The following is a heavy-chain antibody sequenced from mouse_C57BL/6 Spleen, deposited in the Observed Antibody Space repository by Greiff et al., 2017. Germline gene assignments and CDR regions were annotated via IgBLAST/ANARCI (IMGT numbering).Heavy chain of an antibody. J-gene: IGHJ4*01. CDR1: GYTFTSYW. Sequence: QVQLQQPGAELVKPGASVKLSCKASGYTFTSYWMQWVKQRPGQGLEWIGEIDPSDSYTNYNQKFKGKATLTVDTSSSTAYMQLSSLTSEDSAVYYCAILTYAMDYWGQGTSVTVSS. CDR3: AILTYAMDY. CDR2: IDPSDSYT. V-gene: IGHV1-50*01. D-gene: IGHD4-1*01.